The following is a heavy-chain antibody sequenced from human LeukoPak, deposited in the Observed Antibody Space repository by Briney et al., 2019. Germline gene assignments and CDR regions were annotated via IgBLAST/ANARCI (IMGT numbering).Heavy chain of an antibody. CDR3: ARGLGYGDYLRYFDY. Sequence: SETLSLTCTVSGGSISSSSYYWGWIRQPPGKGLEWIGSIYYSGSTYYNLSLKSRVTISVDTSKNQSSLKLSSVTAADTAVYYCARGLGYGDYLRYFDYWGQGTLVTVSS. D-gene: IGHD4-17*01. CDR2: IYYSGST. J-gene: IGHJ4*02. CDR1: GGSISSSSYY. V-gene: IGHV4-39*07.